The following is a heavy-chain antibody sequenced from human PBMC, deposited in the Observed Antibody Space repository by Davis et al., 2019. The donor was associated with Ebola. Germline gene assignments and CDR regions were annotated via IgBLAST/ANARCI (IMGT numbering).Heavy chain of an antibody. CDR3: ARVVVVDGFYYYAMDV. CDR1: GYTFTSYG. D-gene: IGHD2-15*01. V-gene: IGHV1-18*01. Sequence: AASVKISCKASGYTFTSYGISWVRQAPGQGLEWMGWISAYNGNTNYAQKLQGRVTMTTDTSTSTAYMELRSLRSDDTAVYYCARVVVVDGFYYYAMDVWGQGTTVTVSS. CDR2: ISAYNGNT. J-gene: IGHJ6*02.